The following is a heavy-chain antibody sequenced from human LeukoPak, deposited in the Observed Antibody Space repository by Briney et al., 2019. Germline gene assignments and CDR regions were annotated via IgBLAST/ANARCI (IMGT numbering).Heavy chain of an antibody. CDR2: ISGYNGNT. J-gene: IGHJ4*02. CDR3: ARDQDIVFSSPPYPDY. Sequence: ASVKVSCKASGYSFTTYAVTWVRQAPGQRLEWMGWISGYNGNTNYGQKFQGRLTMTTDTSTNTAYMDLRSLRSDDTAVYYCARDQDIVFSSPPYPDYWGQGTLVTVSS. D-gene: IGHD2-15*01. V-gene: IGHV1-18*01. CDR1: GYSFTTYA.